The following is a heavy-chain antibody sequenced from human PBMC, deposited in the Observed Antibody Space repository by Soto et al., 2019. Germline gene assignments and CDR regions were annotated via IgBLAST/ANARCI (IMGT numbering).Heavy chain of an antibody. J-gene: IGHJ6*02. Sequence: QVQLVESGGGVVQPGRSLRLSCAASGFTFSSYGMHWVRQAPGKGLEWVAVIWYDGSNKYYADSVKGRFTISRDNSKNTLYLQMNSLRAEDTAVYYCARERYVAALYYYYGMDVWGQGTTVTVSS. D-gene: IGHD2-15*01. V-gene: IGHV3-33*01. CDR3: ARERYVAALYYYYGMDV. CDR1: GFTFSSYG. CDR2: IWYDGSNK.